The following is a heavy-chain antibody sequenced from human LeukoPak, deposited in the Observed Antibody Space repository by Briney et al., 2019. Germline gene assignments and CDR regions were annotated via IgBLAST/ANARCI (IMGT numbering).Heavy chain of an antibody. J-gene: IGHJ4*02. CDR3: AKGMRPSPSGLVIDY. V-gene: IGHV3-9*03. CDR1: GFTFDDYA. D-gene: IGHD3-9*01. CDR2: ISWNSGSI. Sequence: GGSLRLSCAASGFTFDDYAMHWVRQAPGKGLEWVSGISWNSGSIGYADSVKGRFTISRDNAKNSLYLQMNSLRAEDMALYYCAKGMRPSPSGLVIDYWGQGTLVTVSS.